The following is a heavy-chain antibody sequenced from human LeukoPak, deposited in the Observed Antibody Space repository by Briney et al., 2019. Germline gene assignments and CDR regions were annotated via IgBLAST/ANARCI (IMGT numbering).Heavy chain of an antibody. CDR1: GFTFSRYA. J-gene: IGHJ5*02. CDR2: INHSGST. CDR3: ARGQYYYDSSGYYFA. V-gene: IGHV4-34*01. D-gene: IGHD3-22*01. Sequence: GSLRLSCAASGFTFSRYALHWVRQAPGKGLEWIGEINHSGSTNYNPSLKSRVTISVDTSKNQFSLKLSSVTAADTAVYYCARGQYYYDSSGYYFAWDQGTLVTVSS.